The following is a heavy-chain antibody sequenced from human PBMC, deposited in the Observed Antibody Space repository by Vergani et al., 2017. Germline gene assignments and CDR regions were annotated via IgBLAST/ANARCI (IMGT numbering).Heavy chain of an antibody. CDR3: ARVGGMIVVGVVDY. J-gene: IGHJ4*02. CDR1: GGSISSGGYY. D-gene: IGHD3-22*01. Sequence: QVQLQESGQGLVKPSQTLSLTCTVSGGSISSGGYYWSWIRQHPGTGLEWIGYIDYSGSTYYNPSLKSRVTISVETSKNQFSLKLSSVTAADTAVYYCARVGGMIVVGVVDYWGQGTLVTVSS. CDR2: IDYSGST. V-gene: IGHV4-31*03.